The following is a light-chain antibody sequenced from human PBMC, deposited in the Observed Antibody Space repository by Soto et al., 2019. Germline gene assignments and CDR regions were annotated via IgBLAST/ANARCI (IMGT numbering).Light chain of an antibody. CDR2: GAS. CDR3: QQYNNWPLT. Sequence: EIVMTQSPATVSVSPGERATLSCRASQSISNNLAWYQQKPGQAPRLLIHGASTRATGIPATFSGSGSGTEFSLTISSLQSEDFAVYYCQQYNNWPLTFGGGTKVEIK. J-gene: IGKJ4*01. CDR1: QSISNN. V-gene: IGKV3-15*01.